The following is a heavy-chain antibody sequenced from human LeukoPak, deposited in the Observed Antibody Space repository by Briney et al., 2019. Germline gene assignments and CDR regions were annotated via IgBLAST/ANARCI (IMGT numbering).Heavy chain of an antibody. CDR2: IRSRPNSYAT. Sequence: PGGSLKLSCAASGFTFSGSAMHWVRQASGKGLEWVGRIRSRPNSYATAYAASVNGRFTISRDNSKNTLYLQMNSLRAEDTAVYYCAKARATMVRGVIDYWGQGTLVTVSS. CDR3: AKARATMVRGVIDY. V-gene: IGHV3-73*01. CDR1: GFTFSGSA. J-gene: IGHJ4*02. D-gene: IGHD3-10*01.